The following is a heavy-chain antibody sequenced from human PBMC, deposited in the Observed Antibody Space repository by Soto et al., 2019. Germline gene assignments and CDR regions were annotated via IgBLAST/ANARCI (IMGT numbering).Heavy chain of an antibody. CDR1: GFTFSSYG. J-gene: IGHJ4*02. CDR2: ISYDGSNK. Sequence: PGGSLRLSCAASGFTFSSYGMHWVRQAPGKGLEWVAVISYDGSNKYYADSVKGRFTISRDNSKNTLYLQMNSLRAEDTAVYYCAKVQSSVLRFLEWLPIKTDFDYWGQGTLVTVS. CDR3: AKVQSSVLRFLEWLPIKTDFDY. D-gene: IGHD3-3*01. V-gene: IGHV3-30*18.